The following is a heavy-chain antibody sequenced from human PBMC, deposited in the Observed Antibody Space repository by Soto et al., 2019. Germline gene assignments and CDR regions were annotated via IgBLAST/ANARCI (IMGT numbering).Heavy chain of an antibody. CDR3: ARDHPTTVTENYYYYGMDG. V-gene: IGHV1-46*01. J-gene: IGHJ6*02. CDR1: GYTFTSYY. D-gene: IGHD4-17*01. CDR2: INPSGGST. Sequence: ASVKVSCKASGYTFTSYYMHWVRQAPGQGLEWMGIINPSGGSTSYAQKFQGRVTMTRDTSTSTVYMELSSLRSEDTAVYYCARDHPTTVTENYYYYGMDGWGQGNTVTVSS.